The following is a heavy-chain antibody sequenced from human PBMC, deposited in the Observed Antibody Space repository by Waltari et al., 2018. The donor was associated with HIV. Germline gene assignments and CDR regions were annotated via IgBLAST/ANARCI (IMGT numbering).Heavy chain of an antibody. CDR3: AREADSAYYYYGMDV. J-gene: IGHJ6*02. V-gene: IGHV3-66*02. CDR2: IYSGGST. Sequence: EVQLVESGGGLVQPGGSLRLSCAASGFTVSSNYMSWVRQVPGKGLGGVSVIYSGGSTYYADSVKGRFTISRDNSKNTLYLQMNSLRAEDTAVYYCAREADSAYYYYGMDVWGQGTTVTVSS. CDR1: GFTVSSNY. D-gene: IGHD1-26*01.